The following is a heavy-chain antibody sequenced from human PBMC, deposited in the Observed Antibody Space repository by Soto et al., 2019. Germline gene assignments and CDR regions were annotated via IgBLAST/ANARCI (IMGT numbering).Heavy chain of an antibody. V-gene: IGHV1-3*01. CDR2: INAGNGNT. CDR3: ARESVVAATPGFDP. J-gene: IGHJ5*02. D-gene: IGHD2-15*01. CDR1: GYTFTSYA. Sequence: QVQLVQSGAEVKKPGASVKVSCKASGYTFTSYAMHWVRQAPGQRLEWMGWINAGNGNTKYSQKFQGRVTITRDTSASTAYMELSSLRSEDTAVYYCARESVVAATPGFDPWGQGTLVTVSS.